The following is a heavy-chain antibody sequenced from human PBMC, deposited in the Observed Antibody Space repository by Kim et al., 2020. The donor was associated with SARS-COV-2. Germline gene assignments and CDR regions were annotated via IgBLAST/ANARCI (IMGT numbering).Heavy chain of an antibody. D-gene: IGHD3-10*01. CDR1: GGSFSGYY. J-gene: IGHJ6*02. Sequence: SETLSLTCAVYGGSFSGYYWSWIRQPPGKGLEWIGEINHSGSTNYNPSLKSRVTISVDTSKNQFSLKLSSVTAADTAVYYCARVRRYGSGKIYYYYGMDVWGQGTTVTVSS. V-gene: IGHV4-34*01. CDR2: INHSGST. CDR3: ARVRRYGSGKIYYYYGMDV.